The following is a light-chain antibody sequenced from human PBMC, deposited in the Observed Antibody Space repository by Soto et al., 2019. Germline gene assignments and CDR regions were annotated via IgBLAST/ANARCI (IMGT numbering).Light chain of an antibody. CDR3: CSYAATYTSV. CDR2: DVT. V-gene: IGLV2-11*01. Sequence: QSALTQPRSVSRSPGQSVTISCTGTSSDVGTSNYVSWYQQHPGKAPKLMIYDVTKRPSGVPDRFSASKSGNTASLTISGLQADDEADYYCCSYAATYTSVFGTGTKLTVL. J-gene: IGLJ1*01. CDR1: SSDVGTSNY.